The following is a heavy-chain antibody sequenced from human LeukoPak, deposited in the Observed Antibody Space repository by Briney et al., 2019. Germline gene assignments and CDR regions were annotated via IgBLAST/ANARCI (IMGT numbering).Heavy chain of an antibody. Sequence: HPGRSLRLSCTASGFTFGDYAMSWVRQAPGKGLEWVGFIRSKAYGGTTEYAASVKGRFTITRDDSKSIAYLQMNSLKTEDTAVYYCTGRGWEYRPFDYWGQGTLVTVSS. CDR3: TGRGWEYRPFDY. J-gene: IGHJ4*02. V-gene: IGHV3-49*04. CDR1: GFTFGDYA. D-gene: IGHD1-26*01. CDR2: IRSKAYGGTT.